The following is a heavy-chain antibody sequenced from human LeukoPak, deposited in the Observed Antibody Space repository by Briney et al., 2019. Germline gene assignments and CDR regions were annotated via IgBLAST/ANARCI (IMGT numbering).Heavy chain of an antibody. V-gene: IGHV3-23*01. CDR2: ISGSGGST. D-gene: IGHD5-24*01. CDR1: GFTFSSYA. CDR3: AKDVEMATITELDY. J-gene: IGHJ4*02. Sequence: GGSLRLSCAASGFTFSSYAMSWVRQAPGKGLEWVSAISGSGGSTYYADSVKGRFTISRDNSKNTLYLQMNSLRAEDTAVYYCAKDVEMATITELDYWGQGTLVTVSS.